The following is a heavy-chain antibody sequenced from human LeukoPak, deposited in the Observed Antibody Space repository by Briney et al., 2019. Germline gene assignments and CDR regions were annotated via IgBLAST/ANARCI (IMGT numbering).Heavy chain of an antibody. D-gene: IGHD6-19*01. J-gene: IGHJ4*02. CDR3: ARGSGPIAVAGAFDY. Sequence: GGSLRLSCAASGFTLRNNWMHWVRQPPGKGLEWVSRISGDGSSTTYADSVKGRFIISRDTSKNTLYLQMNSLRAEDTAVYYCARGSGPIAVAGAFDYWGQGTLVTVSS. CDR1: GFTLRNNW. V-gene: IGHV3-74*01. CDR2: ISGDGSST.